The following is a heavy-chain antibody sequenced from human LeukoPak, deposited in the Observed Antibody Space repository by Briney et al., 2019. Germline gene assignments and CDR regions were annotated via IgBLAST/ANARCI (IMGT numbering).Heavy chain of an antibody. V-gene: IGHV3-30-3*01. J-gene: IGHJ4*02. CDR3: ARGYCSGGSCYSVTDY. CDR2: ISYDGSNK. Sequence: PGGSLRLSCAASGFTFSSYAMHWVRQAPGKGLEWVAVISYDGSNKYYADSVKGRFTISRDNSKNTLYPQMNSLRAEDTAVYYCARGYCSGGSCYSVTDYWGQGTLVTVSS. CDR1: GFTFSSYA. D-gene: IGHD2-15*01.